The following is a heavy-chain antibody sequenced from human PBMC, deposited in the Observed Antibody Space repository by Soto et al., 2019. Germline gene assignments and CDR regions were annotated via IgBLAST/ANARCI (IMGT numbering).Heavy chain of an antibody. D-gene: IGHD6-13*01. CDR3: ASFDGFGQQMVHPTAHDY. J-gene: IGHJ4*02. Sequence: QVQLQQWGAGLLKPSETLSLTCAVYGGSFSGYYWSWIRQPPGKGLEWIGEINHSGSTNYNPSLKSRVTISVDTSKNQFSLKLSSVTAADTAVYYCASFDGFGQQMVHPTAHDYWGQGTLVTVSS. V-gene: IGHV4-34*01. CDR1: GGSFSGYY. CDR2: INHSGST.